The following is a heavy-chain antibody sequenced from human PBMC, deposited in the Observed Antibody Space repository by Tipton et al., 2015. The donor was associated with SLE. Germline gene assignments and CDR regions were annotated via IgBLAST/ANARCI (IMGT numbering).Heavy chain of an antibody. CDR3: TKDAHYGDNAPRSFGL. D-gene: IGHD4-17*01. Sequence: SLRLSCAASGFTFSSYGMHWVRQAPGKGLEWVAVIWYDGSNKYYVDSVKGRFTISRDNSKNTLYLQMNSLRAEDTAVYSCTKDAHYGDNAPRSFGLWGRGPLVPVSS. J-gene: IGHJ2*01. V-gene: IGHV3-30*18. CDR2: IWYDGSNK. CDR1: GFTFSSYG.